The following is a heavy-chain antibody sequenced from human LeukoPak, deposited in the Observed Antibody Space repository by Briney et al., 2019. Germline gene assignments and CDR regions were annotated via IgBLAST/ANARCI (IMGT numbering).Heavy chain of an antibody. V-gene: IGHV3-74*01. Sequence: HPGGSLRPSCAAAGFTFSSYWMHWVRQAPGKGLVWVSRIKSDGSSATYADSVKGRFTISRDNAKSTLYLQMNSLRTEDTAVYYCARERASGYWGQGTLVTVSS. CDR3: ARERASGY. J-gene: IGHJ4*02. CDR2: IKSDGSSA. CDR1: GFTFSSYW.